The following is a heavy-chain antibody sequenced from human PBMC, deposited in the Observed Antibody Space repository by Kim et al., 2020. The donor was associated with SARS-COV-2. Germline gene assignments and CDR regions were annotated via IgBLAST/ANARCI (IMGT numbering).Heavy chain of an antibody. CDR3: TTAFAY. V-gene: IGHV3-74*01. CDR2: IDNDGPNT. Sequence: GGSLRLSCAASGFTFTNYWPHWVRQVPGKGLVWVAGIDNDGPNTYYADSVRGRFTISRDTAKTTVYLQINSLGAEDTAVYYCTTAFAYWGQGALVTVSS. J-gene: IGHJ4*02. CDR1: GFTFTNYW.